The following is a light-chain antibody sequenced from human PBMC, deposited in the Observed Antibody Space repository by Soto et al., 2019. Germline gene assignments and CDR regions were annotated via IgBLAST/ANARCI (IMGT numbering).Light chain of an antibody. J-gene: IGLJ1*01. V-gene: IGLV2-14*01. CDR2: EVS. Sequence: QSVLTQPASVSGSPGQSITISCTGTSSDVGGYNYVSWYQQHPGKAPKLMIYEVSNRPSGVSNRFSGSKSGNTASLTISGLQAEDEADYYCSSYTSSSPLSVFGTGTKLTVL. CDR1: SSDVGGYNY. CDR3: SSYTSSSPLSV.